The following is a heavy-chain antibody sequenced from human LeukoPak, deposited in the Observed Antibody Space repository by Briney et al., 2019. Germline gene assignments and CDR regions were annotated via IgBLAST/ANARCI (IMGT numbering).Heavy chain of an antibody. CDR2: ISYDGSNK. D-gene: IGHD2-8*01. CDR3: ARDPSVCTNGVCYAFDY. Sequence: GGSLRLSCAASGFTFSSYAMHWVRQAPGKGLEWVAVISYDGSNKCYADSVKGRFTISRDNSKNTLYLQMNSLRAEDTAVYYCARDPSVCTNGVCYAFDYWGQGTLVTVSS. CDR1: GFTFSSYA. J-gene: IGHJ4*02. V-gene: IGHV3-30-3*01.